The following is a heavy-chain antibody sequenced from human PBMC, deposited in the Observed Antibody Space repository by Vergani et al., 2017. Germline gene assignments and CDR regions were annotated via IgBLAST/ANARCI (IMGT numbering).Heavy chain of an antibody. CDR1: GGSISSYY. CDR2: IYYSGRT. J-gene: IGHJ4*02. CDR3: ARHRYDSSGYYIDY. Sequence: QVQLQESGPGLVKPSETLSLTCTVSGGSISSYYWSWIRQPPGKGLEWIGYIYYSGRTNYNPSLKSRVTISVDTSKTQFSLKLSSVTAADTAVYYCARHRYDSSGYYIDYWGQGTLVTVSS. D-gene: IGHD3-22*01. V-gene: IGHV4-59*08.